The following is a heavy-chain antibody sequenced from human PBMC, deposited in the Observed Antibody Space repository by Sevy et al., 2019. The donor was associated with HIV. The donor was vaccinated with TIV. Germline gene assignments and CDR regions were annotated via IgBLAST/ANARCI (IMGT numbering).Heavy chain of an antibody. D-gene: IGHD2-15*01. J-gene: IGHJ6*02. V-gene: IGHV3-53*01. CDR3: ARWGYCSGGSCYSSYYYYGMDV. CDR1: GFTVSSNY. Sequence: MQLGGSLRLSCAASGFTVSSNYMSWVRQAPGKGLEWVSVIYSGGSTYYTDSVKGRFTISRDNSKNTLYLQMNSLRAEDTAVYYCARWGYCSGGSCYSSYYYYGMDVWGQGTTVTVSS. CDR2: IYSGGST.